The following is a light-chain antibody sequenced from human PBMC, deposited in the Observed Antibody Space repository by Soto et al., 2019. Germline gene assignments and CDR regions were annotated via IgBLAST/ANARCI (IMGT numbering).Light chain of an antibody. CDR3: QKYYTTLT. Sequence: DIVMTQSPDSLAVSLGERATINCKSSQSVLLTSTNKNYLAWYQQKPGQPPKVLISWASTRESGVPDRFSGSGSWTDFTLTITSLQAEDVAVYYCQKYYTTLTFGGGTKVEIK. CDR1: QSVLLTSTNKNY. V-gene: IGKV4-1*01. CDR2: WAS. J-gene: IGKJ4*01.